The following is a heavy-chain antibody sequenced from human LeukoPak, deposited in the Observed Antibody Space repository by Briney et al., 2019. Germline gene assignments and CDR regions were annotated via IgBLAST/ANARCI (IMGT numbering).Heavy chain of an antibody. CDR3: ARTSSGYYYSYFQY. J-gene: IGHJ1*01. CDR2: IDPVDSHT. CDR1: GYTFTNNW. V-gene: IGHV5-10-1*01. D-gene: IGHD3-22*01. Sequence: GESLKISCKGSGYTFTNNWITWVRQMPGRGLEWMGRIDPVDSHTDYNPSFQGHVTISVDKAINTVYLQWGSLEASDSAMYYCARTSSGYYYSYFQYWGQGTLVTVSS.